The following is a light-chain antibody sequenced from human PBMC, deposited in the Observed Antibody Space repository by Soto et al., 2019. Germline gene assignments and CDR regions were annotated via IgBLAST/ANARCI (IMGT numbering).Light chain of an antibody. J-gene: IGKJ2*01. CDR3: QQSYSTPHT. CDR1: QTISSY. Sequence: DIQMTQSPSSLSASVGDRVTISCRASQTISSYLNWYQQKPGKAPNLLIYAASTLQGGVPSRFSGSGSGTDFTLTISTLQPEDFATYFCQQSYSTPHTFGQGTKLDI. CDR2: AAS. V-gene: IGKV1-39*01.